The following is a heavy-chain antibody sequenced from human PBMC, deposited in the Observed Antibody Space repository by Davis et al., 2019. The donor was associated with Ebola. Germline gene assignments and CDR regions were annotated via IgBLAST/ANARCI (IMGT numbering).Heavy chain of an antibody. CDR2: IYYSGST. J-gene: IGHJ4*02. CDR1: GGSISSYY. D-gene: IGHD5-24*01. Sequence: MPSETLSLTCTVSGGSISSYYWSWIRQPPGKGLEWIGYIYYSGSTYYNPSLKSRVTISVDTSKNQFSLKLSSVTAADTAVYYWARDTGWLQASYFDYWGQGTLVTVSS. V-gene: IGHV4-59*12. CDR3: ARDTGWLQASYFDY.